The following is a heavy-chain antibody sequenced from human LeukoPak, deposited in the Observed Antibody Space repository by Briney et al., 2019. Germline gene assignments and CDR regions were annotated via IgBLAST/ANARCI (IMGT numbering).Heavy chain of an antibody. V-gene: IGHV3-74*01. CDR1: GFTLSGYW. D-gene: IGHD2-15*01. Sequence: VGSLRLSCAASGFTLSGYWMHWVRQAPGEGLVWVSRINSDVSSTDYADSVTGRFTISRDNAKNTLYLQMNSLRAEDTAVYYCVRASLQVVSRFDPWGQGTLVTVPS. J-gene: IGHJ5*02. CDR3: VRASLQVVSRFDP. CDR2: INSDVSST.